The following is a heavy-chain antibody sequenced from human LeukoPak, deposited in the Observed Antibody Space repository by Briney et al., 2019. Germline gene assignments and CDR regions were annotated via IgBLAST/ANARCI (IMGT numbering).Heavy chain of an antibody. CDR2: IYHTGRA. CDR3: ARDKGYGVLDY. V-gene: IGHV4-30-2*01. D-gene: IGHD4-17*01. Sequence: SETRSLTCAVSGDSISSGGYSWSWIWQPPGKGRVWIGYIYHTGRAFSNPSLRSRLTMSGDTAKNQLSLKLNSLTDADTAMYYCARDKGYGVLDYWGPGTLVTVSS. J-gene: IGHJ4*02. CDR1: GDSISSGGYS.